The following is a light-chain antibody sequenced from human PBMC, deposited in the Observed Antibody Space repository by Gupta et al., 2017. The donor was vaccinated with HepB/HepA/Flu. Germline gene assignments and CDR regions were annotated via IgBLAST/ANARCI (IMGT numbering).Light chain of an antibody. CDR1: QSISIY. CDR2: GAS. V-gene: IGKV1-39*01. CDR3: QRCSITRRT. Sequence: DMQMTQSPSTLSASVGDRVTIPCRASQSISIYLHWYQHKPGKAPKLLIYGASTWETGVPSRFSGSGSGTNFTLTISRLQPEDFGTYYCQRCSITRRTFGGGTRVEIK. J-gene: IGKJ4*01.